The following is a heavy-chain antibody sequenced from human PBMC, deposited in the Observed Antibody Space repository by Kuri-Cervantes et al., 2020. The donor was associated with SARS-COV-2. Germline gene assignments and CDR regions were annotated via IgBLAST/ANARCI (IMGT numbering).Heavy chain of an antibody. D-gene: IGHD2/OR15-2a*01. V-gene: IGHV3-30*03. CDR2: ISYDGSNK. CDR1: GFTFSTYG. J-gene: IGHJ4*02. CDR3: ARHPKTIPQYHFDY. Sequence: GESLKISCAASGFTFSTYGMHWVRQAPGKGLEWVAVISYDGSNKYYADSVKGRFTISRDNSKNTLYLQMNSLRAEDTAVYHCARHPKTIPQYHFDYWGQGTLVTGYS.